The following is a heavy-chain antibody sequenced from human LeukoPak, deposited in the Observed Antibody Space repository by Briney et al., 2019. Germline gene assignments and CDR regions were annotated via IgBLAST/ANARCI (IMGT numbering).Heavy chain of an antibody. CDR1: GFTFSSYS. J-gene: IGHJ4*02. Sequence: PGGSLRLSCAASGFTFSSYSMNWVRQAPGKRLEWVSSISISSSYRYYADSVKGRFTISRDNAKNSLYLQMSSLRAEDTAVYYCARDYWRSLEYWGQGTLVTVSS. CDR2: ISISSSYR. D-gene: IGHD3-16*01. V-gene: IGHV3-21*04. CDR3: ARDYWRSLEY.